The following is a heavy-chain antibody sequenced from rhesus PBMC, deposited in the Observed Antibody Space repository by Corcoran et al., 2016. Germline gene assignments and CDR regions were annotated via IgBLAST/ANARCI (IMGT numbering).Heavy chain of an antibody. V-gene: IGHV1-1*01. Sequence: QVQLVQSGAEIKQPGASVKLSCKDSGYTFTNYYMHWVRHDPGQGLEWLGLISPYNGNQCFAQTFQGRVTITTDTATTTGYMELSSLRSEDTAVYYCTREGAAATFGFDYWGQGVQVTVSS. CDR3: TREGAAATFGFDY. CDR1: GYTFTNYY. D-gene: IGHD6-43*01. J-gene: IGHJ4*01. CDR2: ISPYNGNQ.